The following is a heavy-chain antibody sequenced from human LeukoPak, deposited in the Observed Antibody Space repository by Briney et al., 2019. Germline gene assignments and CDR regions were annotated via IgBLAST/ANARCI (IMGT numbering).Heavy chain of an antibody. J-gene: IGHJ5*02. V-gene: IGHV1-24*01. CDR1: GYTLTELS. CDR3: ATDRGGYPFDP. Sequence: ASVKVSCKVSGYTLTELSMHWVRQAPGKGLEWMGGFDPEDGETIYAQKFQGRVTMIEDTSTDTAYMELSSLRSEDTAVYYCATDRGGYPFDPWGQGTLVTVSS. CDR2: FDPEDGET. D-gene: IGHD5-12*01.